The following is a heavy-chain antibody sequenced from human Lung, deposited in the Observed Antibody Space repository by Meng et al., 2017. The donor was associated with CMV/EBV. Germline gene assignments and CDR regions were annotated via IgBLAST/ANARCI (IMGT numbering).Heavy chain of an antibody. V-gene: IGHV1-8*01. CDR2: MNPNSGDA. J-gene: IGHJ4*02. D-gene: IGHD3-3*01. CDR1: GYSFASYA. Sequence: GYSFASYAVYWVRQATRQGLEWMGWMNPNSGDADSAQKFQDRVTMTGNTSINTAYMELSSLRSEDAALYYCARGFRFRSGYHSSPLDYWGQGALVTVSS. CDR3: ARGFRFRSGYHSSPLDY.